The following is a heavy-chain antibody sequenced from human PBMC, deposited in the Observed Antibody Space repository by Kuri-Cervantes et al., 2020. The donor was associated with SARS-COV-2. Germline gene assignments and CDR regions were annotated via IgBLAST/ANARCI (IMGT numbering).Heavy chain of an antibody. CDR1: GLTFSNYW. D-gene: IGHD6-13*01. J-gene: IGHJ4*02. Sequence: ETLSLTCAASGLTFSNYWMRWVRQAPGKGPEWVASIKKDGSEGYYVDSVKGRFTISRDDAKNSLYLQMNSLRAEDTAVYYCARDHSSSWYRVEGGIFGYWGQGTLVTVSS. V-gene: IGHV3-7*01. CDR2: IKKDGSEG. CDR3: ARDHSSSWYRVEGGIFGY.